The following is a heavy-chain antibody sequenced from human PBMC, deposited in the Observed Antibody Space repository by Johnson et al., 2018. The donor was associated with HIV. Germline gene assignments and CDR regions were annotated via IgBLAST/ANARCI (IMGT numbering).Heavy chain of an antibody. J-gene: IGHJ3*02. V-gene: IGHV3-66*01. CDR2: IYSGGST. Sequence: MQLVESGGGLVQPGGSLRLSCAASGFTFSNAWMSWVRQAPGKGLEWVSVIYSGGSTYYADSVKGRFTISRDNSKNTLYLQMNSLRAEDTAVYYCARSFRDYEEDTFDIWGQGTMVTVSS. CDR1: GFTFSNAW. CDR3: ARSFRDYEEDTFDI. D-gene: IGHD4-17*01.